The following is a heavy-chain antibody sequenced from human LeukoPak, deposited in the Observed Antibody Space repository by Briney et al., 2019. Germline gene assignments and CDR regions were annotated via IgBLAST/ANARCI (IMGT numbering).Heavy chain of an antibody. CDR2: LSDRT. CDR1: GFTFSSYA. CDR3: ARSRGPGSHWFDP. D-gene: IGHD3-10*01. Sequence: PGGSLRLSCAASGFTFSSYALSWVRQAPGKGLEWVSTLSDRTYYADSVQGRFTISRDNSKNTLYLQMDSLRTDDTAEYFCARSRGPGSHWFDPWGQGTLVTVSS. V-gene: IGHV3-23*01. J-gene: IGHJ5*02.